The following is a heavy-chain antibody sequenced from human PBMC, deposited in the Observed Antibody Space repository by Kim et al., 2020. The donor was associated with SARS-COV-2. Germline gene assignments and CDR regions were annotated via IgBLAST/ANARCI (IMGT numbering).Heavy chain of an antibody. CDR2: INHSGST. D-gene: IGHD3-10*01. V-gene: IGHV4-34*01. CDR1: GGSFSGYY. Sequence: SETLSLTCAVYGGSFSGYYWSWIRQPPGKGLEWIGEINHSGSTNYNPSLKSRVTISVDTSKNQFSLKLSSVTAADTAVYYCARAGSLYGSGSYYKLYYFDYWGQGTLVTVSS. J-gene: IGHJ4*02. CDR3: ARAGSLYGSGSYYKLYYFDY.